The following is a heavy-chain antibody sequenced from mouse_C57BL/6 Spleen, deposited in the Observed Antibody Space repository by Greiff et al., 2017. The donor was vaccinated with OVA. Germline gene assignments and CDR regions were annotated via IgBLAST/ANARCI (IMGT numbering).Heavy chain of an antibody. CDR2: IWGDGSP. Sequence: QVQLKESGPGLVAPSQSLSITCTVSGFSLTSYGVSWVRQPPGTGLEWLGVIWGDGSPNYHSALIYRLSISKDNSKGQVFLKLNSRQTDDTATYYGAKPGVTTTDWYFDVWGTGTTVTVSA. J-gene: IGHJ1*03. V-gene: IGHV2-3*01. CDR3: AKPGVTTTDWYFDV. CDR1: GFSLTSYG. D-gene: IGHD2-2*01.